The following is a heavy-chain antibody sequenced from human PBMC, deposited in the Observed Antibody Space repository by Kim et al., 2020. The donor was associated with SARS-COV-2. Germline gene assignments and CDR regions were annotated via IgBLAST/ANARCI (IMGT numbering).Heavy chain of an antibody. CDR1: GFTFDDYA. CDR3: AKGVSSWYSIAEYFQH. J-gene: IGHJ1*01. V-gene: IGHV3-9*01. D-gene: IGHD6-13*01. Sequence: GGSLRLSCAASGFTFDDYAMLWVRQAPGKGLEWVSGISWNSGSIGYADSVKGRFTISRDNAKNSLYLQMNSLRAEDTALYYCAKGVSSWYSIAEYFQHWGQGTLVTVSS. CDR2: ISWNSGSI.